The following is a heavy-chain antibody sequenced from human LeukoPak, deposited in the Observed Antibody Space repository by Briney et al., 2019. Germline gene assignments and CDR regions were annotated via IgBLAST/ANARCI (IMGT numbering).Heavy chain of an antibody. Sequence: GGSLRLSCTVSGFTFSSNSMSWVRQAPGKGLEWVSFIFCGGIPQYSHSVKGRFTISRDNPKNSLYLQMNSLRAEYTAVYYCVRDYGRDWGQGTLVTVSS. D-gene: IGHD3-16*01. CDR2: IFCGGIP. V-gene: IGHV3-53*01. CDR1: GFTFSSNS. J-gene: IGHJ4*02. CDR3: VRDYGRD.